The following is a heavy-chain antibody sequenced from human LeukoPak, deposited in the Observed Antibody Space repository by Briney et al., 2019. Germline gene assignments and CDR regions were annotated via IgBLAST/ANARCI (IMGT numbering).Heavy chain of an antibody. CDR3: ARPQNSRGTRQAFDI. J-gene: IGHJ3*02. CDR2: IYYSGST. V-gene: IGHV4-39*01. D-gene: IGHD1-14*01. Sequence: PSETLSLTCTVSGGSISSSSYYWGWIRQPPGKGLEWIGSIYYSGSTYYNPSLKSRVTISVDTSKNQFSLKLSSVTAADTAVYYCARPQNSRGTRQAFDIWGQGTMVTVSS. CDR1: GGSISSSSYY.